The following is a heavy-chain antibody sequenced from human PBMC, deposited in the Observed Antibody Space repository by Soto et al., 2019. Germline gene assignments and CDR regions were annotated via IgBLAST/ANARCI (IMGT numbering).Heavy chain of an antibody. D-gene: IGHD3-10*01. CDR2: VNPIVSMS. Sequence: QVQLVQSGAEVKKPGSSVKVSCKASGDTFSFYTINWMRQAPGLGLEWMGRVNPIVSMSNYAQKFQGRVTITADTSTNTAYMQLSSLRSEDTAIYYCAASYGSGYRAFDYWGQGALVTVSS. V-gene: IGHV1-69*02. CDR1: GDTFSFYT. CDR3: AASYGSGYRAFDY. J-gene: IGHJ4*02.